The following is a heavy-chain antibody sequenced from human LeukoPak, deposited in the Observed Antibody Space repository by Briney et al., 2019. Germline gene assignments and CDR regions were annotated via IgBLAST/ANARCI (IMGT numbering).Heavy chain of an antibody. D-gene: IGHD2-15*01. CDR1: GFAFSSYA. V-gene: IGHV3-23*01. CDR2: ISGSGGST. J-gene: IGHJ4*02. Sequence: SGGSLRLSCAASGFAFSSYAMSWVRQAPGKGLEWVSAISGSGGSTYYADSVKGRFTISRDNSKNTLYLQMNSLRAEDTAVYYCAKDSGYCSGGSCYSSYFDYWGQGTLVTVSS. CDR3: AKDSGYCSGGSCYSSYFDY.